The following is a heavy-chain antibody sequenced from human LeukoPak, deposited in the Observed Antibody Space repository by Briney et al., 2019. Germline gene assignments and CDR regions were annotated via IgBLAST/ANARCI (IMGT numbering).Heavy chain of an antibody. J-gene: IGHJ6*02. CDR3: AKGGKAGYYWRYYYYGMDV. Sequence: AGGSLRLSCAASGFTFTNYAMTWVRQAPGKGLEWVSTITIGGTTYHADSVKGRFTISRDNSRNTLYLQMNSLRAEDTAVYYCAKGGKAGYYWRYYYYGMDVWGQGTTVTVSS. D-gene: IGHD3-9*01. CDR2: ITIGGTT. CDR1: GFTFTNYA. V-gene: IGHV3-23*01.